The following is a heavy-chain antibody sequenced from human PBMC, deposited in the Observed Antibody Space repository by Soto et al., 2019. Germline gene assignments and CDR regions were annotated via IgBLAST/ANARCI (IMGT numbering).Heavy chain of an antibody. D-gene: IGHD6-6*01. CDR1: GFSFDDYA. Sequence: EVHLVESGGDLVQPGKSLRLSCAASGFSFDDYAMHWVRQAPGKGLEWVSGISWNSGDIGYADSVKGRFTISRDNAKNSLYLQMKSLRGEDTALYYCAKGGGEYSSSSMGRAYFDRWGQGTLVTVSS. V-gene: IGHV3-9*01. CDR2: ISWNSGDI. CDR3: AKGGGEYSSSSMGRAYFDR. J-gene: IGHJ4*02.